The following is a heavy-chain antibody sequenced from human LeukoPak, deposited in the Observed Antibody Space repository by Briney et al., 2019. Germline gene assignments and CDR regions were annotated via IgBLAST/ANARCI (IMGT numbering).Heavy chain of an antibody. V-gene: IGHV3-23*01. CDR3: AKSEAGTFDY. D-gene: IGHD3-10*01. J-gene: IGHJ4*02. CDR2: ISGSGGST. Sequence: GGSLRLSCAASGFTFSSYAMGWVRQAPGKGLEWVSAISGSGGSTYYADSVKGRFTISRDNSKNTLYLQMNSLRDEDTAVYYCAKSEAGTFDYWGQGTLVTVSS. CDR1: GFTFSSYA.